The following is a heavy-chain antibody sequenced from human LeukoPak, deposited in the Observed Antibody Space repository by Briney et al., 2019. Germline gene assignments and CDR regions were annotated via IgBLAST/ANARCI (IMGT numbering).Heavy chain of an antibody. J-gene: IGHJ4*02. CDR1: GFTVSSNY. CDR3: AGVPGRYYGDYGGDYFDY. CDR2: IYSGGST. Sequence: GGSLRLSCAASGFTVSSNYMSWVRQAPGKGLEWVSVIYSGGSTYYADSVKGRFTISRDNSKNTLYLQMNSLRAEDTAVYYCAGVPGRYYGDYGGDYFDYWGQGTLVTVSS. D-gene: IGHD4-17*01. V-gene: IGHV3-66*01.